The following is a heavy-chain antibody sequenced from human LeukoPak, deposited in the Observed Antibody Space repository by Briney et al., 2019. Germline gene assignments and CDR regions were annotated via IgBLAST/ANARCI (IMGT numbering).Heavy chain of an antibody. Sequence: MASETLSLTCTVSGGSISSYYWSWIRQPPGKGLEWIGYIYYSGSTNYNPSLKSRVTISVDTSKNQFSLKLSSVTAADTAVYYCARAGGGRPFDYWGQGTLVTVSS. CDR2: IYYSGST. D-gene: IGHD3-10*01. CDR1: GGSISSYY. J-gene: IGHJ4*02. CDR3: ARAGGGRPFDY. V-gene: IGHV4-59*01.